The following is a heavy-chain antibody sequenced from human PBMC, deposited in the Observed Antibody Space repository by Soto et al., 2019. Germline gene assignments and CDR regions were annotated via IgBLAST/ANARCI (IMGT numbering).Heavy chain of an antibody. CDR2: IFATGTTI. CDR3: TRVRLGATTRYFDY. V-gene: IGHV3-48*04. Sequence: GGSLRLSCVGSGFTFSSYSIVWVRQAPGKGLEWVSYIFATGTTIYYADFVKGRFTVSRDNAQNSLFLQMNSLKAEDTALYYCTRVRLGATTRYFDYWGRGTLVTVSS. CDR1: GFTFSSYS. D-gene: IGHD1-26*01. J-gene: IGHJ4*02.